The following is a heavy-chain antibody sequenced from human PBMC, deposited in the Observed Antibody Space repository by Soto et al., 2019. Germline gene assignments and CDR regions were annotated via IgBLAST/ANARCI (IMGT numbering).Heavy chain of an antibody. J-gene: IGHJ6*02. D-gene: IGHD3-10*02. CDR2: IRGSGGST. CDR3: AKGVRGKYYIYGLDV. V-gene: IGHV3-23*01. Sequence: EVLLLESGGGLVQPGGSLRLSCAASGFTFRSYAMSWVRQAPGKGLEWVSTIRGSGGSTYYADSVKGRFTISRDNSKNTLYQQMNSLRDEGTAVYYCAKGVRGKYYIYGLDVWGQGTTVTVSS. CDR1: GFTFRSYA.